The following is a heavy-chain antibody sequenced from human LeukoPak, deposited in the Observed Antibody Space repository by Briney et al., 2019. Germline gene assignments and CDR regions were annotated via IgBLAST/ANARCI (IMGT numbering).Heavy chain of an antibody. CDR3: AREQQLVKEFDY. D-gene: IGHD6-13*01. CDR2: ISSSSSYI. Sequence: GGSLRLSCAASGFTFDDYTMHWVRQAPGKGLEWVSSISSSSSYIYYADSVKGRFTISRDNAKNSLYLQMNSLRAEDTAVYYCAREQQLVKEFDYWGQGTLVTVSS. CDR1: GFTFDDYT. V-gene: IGHV3-21*01. J-gene: IGHJ4*02.